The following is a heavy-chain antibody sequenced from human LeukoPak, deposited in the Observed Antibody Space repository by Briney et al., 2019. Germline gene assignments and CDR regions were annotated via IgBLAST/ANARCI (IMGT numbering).Heavy chain of an antibody. CDR3: AREAYDAFDI. V-gene: IGHV1-3*01. D-gene: IGHD3-16*01. Sequence: KFQGRVTITRDTSASTAYMELSSLRSEDTAVYYCAREAYDAFDIWGQGTMVTVSS. J-gene: IGHJ3*02.